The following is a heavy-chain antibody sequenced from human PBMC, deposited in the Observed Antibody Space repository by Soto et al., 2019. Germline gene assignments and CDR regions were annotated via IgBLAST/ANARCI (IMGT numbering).Heavy chain of an antibody. Sequence: PGGSLRLSCAASGFTVSSNYMSWVRQAPGKGLEWVSVIYSGGSTYYADSVKGRFTISRDNSKNTLYLQMNSLRAEDTAVYYCARDRYDSSGYYSSWGQGTLVTVSS. V-gene: IGHV3-53*01. CDR1: GFTVSSNY. D-gene: IGHD3-22*01. J-gene: IGHJ5*02. CDR3: ARDRYDSSGYYSS. CDR2: IYSGGST.